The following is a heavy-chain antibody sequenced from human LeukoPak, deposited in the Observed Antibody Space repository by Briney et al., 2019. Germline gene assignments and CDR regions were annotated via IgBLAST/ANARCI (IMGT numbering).Heavy chain of an antibody. CDR3: ARLGAYNWNDEIWFDP. J-gene: IGHJ5*02. Sequence: GESLRISCKGSGYGFTSYWISWVRQMPGKGLEWMGRIDPSDSYTNYSPSFQGHVTISADKSISTAYLQWSSLKASDTAMYYCARLGAYNWNDEIWFDPWGQGTLVTVSS. D-gene: IGHD1-20*01. V-gene: IGHV5-10-1*01. CDR2: IDPSDSYT. CDR1: GYGFTSYW.